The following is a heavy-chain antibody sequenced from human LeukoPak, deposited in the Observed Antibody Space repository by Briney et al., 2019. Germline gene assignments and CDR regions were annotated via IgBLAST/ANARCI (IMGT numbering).Heavy chain of an antibody. Sequence: SETLSLTCAVYGGSFSGYYWSWIRQPPGKGLEWIGEINHSGSTNYNPSLKSRVTISVDTSKNQFSLKLSSVTAADTAVYYCASPYYDSSGYPLNWGQGTLVTVSS. V-gene: IGHV4-34*01. CDR2: INHSGST. J-gene: IGHJ4*02. CDR1: GGSFSGYY. D-gene: IGHD3-22*01. CDR3: ASPYYDSSGYPLN.